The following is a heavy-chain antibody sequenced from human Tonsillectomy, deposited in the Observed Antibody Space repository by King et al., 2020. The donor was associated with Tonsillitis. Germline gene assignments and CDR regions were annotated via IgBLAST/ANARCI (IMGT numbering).Heavy chain of an antibody. D-gene: IGHD2-21*01. CDR2: IYPSVSDT. Sequence: QLVQSGAEVKKPGESLKISCKGSVYSFSTYWIGWVRQMPGKGLEWMGIIYPSVSDTRYSPSFQGQVTISADKSISTAYLQWSSLNASDTAMYYCARLEGDTYSGVDYWRQGTLVTVSS. V-gene: IGHV5-51*01. CDR1: VYSFSTYW. CDR3: ARLEGDTYSGVDY. J-gene: IGHJ4*02.